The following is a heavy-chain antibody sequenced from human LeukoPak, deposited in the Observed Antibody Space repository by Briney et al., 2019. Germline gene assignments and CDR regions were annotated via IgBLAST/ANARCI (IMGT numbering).Heavy chain of an antibody. CDR3: ARDPYGVYEHDAFDI. V-gene: IGHV3-74*01. Sequence: GGSLRLSCAASGFTFSTYWMTWVRQAPGKGLVWVSRINSDGSSTSYADSVKGRFTISRDNAKNTLYLQMNSLRAEDTAVYYCARDPYGVYEHDAFDIWGQGTMVTVSS. CDR1: GFTFSTYW. J-gene: IGHJ3*02. CDR2: INSDGSST. D-gene: IGHD4-17*01.